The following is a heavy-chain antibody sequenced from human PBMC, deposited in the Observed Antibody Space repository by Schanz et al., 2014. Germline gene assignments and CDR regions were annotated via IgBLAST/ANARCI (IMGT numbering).Heavy chain of an antibody. J-gene: IGHJ4*02. V-gene: IGHV3-33*05. CDR3: ARARSWPDY. Sequence: QVQLVESGGGVVQPGRSLRLSCAASGFTFSNHGMHWVRQSPGKGLEWVAVISYDGNNEDYADSVKGRFSISRDNAKNSLYLQMNSLRAEDTGVYYCARARSWPDYWGQGTLVTVSS. CDR2: ISYDGNNE. D-gene: IGHD6-13*01. CDR1: GFTFSNHG.